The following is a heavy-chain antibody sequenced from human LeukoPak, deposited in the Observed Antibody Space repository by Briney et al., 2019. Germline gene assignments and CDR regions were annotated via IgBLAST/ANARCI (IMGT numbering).Heavy chain of an antibody. CDR3: ARGPPIAAAEIDY. CDR1: GYTFTGYY. Sequence: ASVTVFCKASGYTFTGYYMHWVRQAPGQGLEWMGWINPNSGGTNYAQKFQGWVTMTRDTSISTAYMELSRLRSDDTAVYYCARGPPIAAAEIDYWGQGTLVTVSS. V-gene: IGHV1-2*04. CDR2: INPNSGGT. D-gene: IGHD6-13*01. J-gene: IGHJ4*02.